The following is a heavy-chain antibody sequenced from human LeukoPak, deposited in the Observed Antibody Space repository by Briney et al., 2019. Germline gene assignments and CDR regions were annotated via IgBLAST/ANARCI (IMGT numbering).Heavy chain of an antibody. J-gene: IGHJ5*01. Sequence: ETLSLTCTVSGGSISSYYWSWIRQPPGKGLEWIGYIYYSGSTNYNPSLKSRVTISVDTSKNQISLKLSSVTAADTAVYYCARHYTAMADNWFDPWGQGTLVTVSS. CDR3: ARHYTAMADNWFDP. D-gene: IGHD5-18*01. CDR2: IYYSGST. V-gene: IGHV4-59*08. CDR1: GGSISSYY.